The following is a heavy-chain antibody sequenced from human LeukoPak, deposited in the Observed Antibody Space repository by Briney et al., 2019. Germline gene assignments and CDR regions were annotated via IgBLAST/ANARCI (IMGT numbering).Heavy chain of an antibody. D-gene: IGHD6-19*01. CDR1: GFTFSSYW. J-gene: IGHJ4*02. Sequence: GGSLRLSCVASGFTFSSYWMTWVRQAPGKGLEWLANIKEDGSIQYYLDSVRGRFTISRDNAKTSVHLQLNSLRADDTAVYYCARDVWTGVAVSDYWGQGTLVTVSS. V-gene: IGHV3-7*01. CDR3: ARDVWTGVAVSDY. CDR2: IKEDGSIQ.